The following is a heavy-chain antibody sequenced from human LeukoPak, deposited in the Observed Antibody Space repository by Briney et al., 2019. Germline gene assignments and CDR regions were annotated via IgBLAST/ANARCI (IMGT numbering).Heavy chain of an antibody. CDR1: GGSLTGYF. D-gene: IGHD2-2*01. CDR3: ARQGTITYAYFDY. V-gene: IGHV4-59*08. J-gene: IGHJ4*02. CDR2: VFYSGNT. Sequence: SETLSLTCTVSGGSLTGYFWSWIRQPPGKGLEWLGYVFYSGNTRYNPSLESRVTTSADTSKNQLSLRLTSVTAADTAVYYCARQGTITYAYFDYWSQGTLVTVSS.